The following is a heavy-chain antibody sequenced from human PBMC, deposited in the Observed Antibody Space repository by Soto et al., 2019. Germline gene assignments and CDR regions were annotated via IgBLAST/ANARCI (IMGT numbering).Heavy chain of an antibody. CDR1: GGSISSGDYY. J-gene: IGHJ6*02. D-gene: IGHD2-21*02. Sequence: SETLSLTCTVSGGSISSGDYYWSWIRQHPGKGLEWIGYIYYSGITYYNPSLKGRVTISLDTSKNQFSLKLSSVTAADTAVYFCARFVVVTAIRDMDVWGQGTTVTVSS. CDR3: ARFVVVTAIRDMDV. CDR2: IYYSGIT. V-gene: IGHV4-31*03.